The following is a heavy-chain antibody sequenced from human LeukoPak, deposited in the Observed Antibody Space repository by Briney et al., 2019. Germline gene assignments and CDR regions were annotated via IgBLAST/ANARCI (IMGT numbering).Heavy chain of an antibody. CDR1: GFTFSSYA. CDR2: ISGSGGST. J-gene: IGHJ4*02. CDR3: ANRAVTYYYDSSGYYDY. Sequence: GGSLRLSCAASGFTFSSYAMSWVRQAPGKGLEWVSAISGSGGSTYYADPVRGRFTISRDNSKNTLYLQMNSLRAEDTAVYYCANRAVTYYYDSSGYYDYWGQGTLVTVSS. V-gene: IGHV3-23*01. D-gene: IGHD3-22*01.